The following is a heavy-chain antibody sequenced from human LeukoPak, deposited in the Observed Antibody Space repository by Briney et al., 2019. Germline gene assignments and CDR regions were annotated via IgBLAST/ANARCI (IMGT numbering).Heavy chain of an antibody. V-gene: IGHV3-74*01. D-gene: IGHD5-12*01. J-gene: IGHJ4*02. CDR1: GFTFSNYW. CDR3: ARRGPETVATIDY. CDR2: INGDGSIT. Sequence: GGSLRLSCAASGFTFSNYWMHWVRQGPGKGLVWVSRINGDGSITAYADSVKGRFTISRDSATNTLYLRMNSLRPGDTGVYYCARRGPETVATIDYWGQGTPVTVSS.